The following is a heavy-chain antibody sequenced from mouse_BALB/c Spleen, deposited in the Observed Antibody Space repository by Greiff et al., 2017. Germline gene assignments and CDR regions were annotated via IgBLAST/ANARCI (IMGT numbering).Heavy chain of an antibody. CDR1: GFTFSSYG. J-gene: IGHJ3*01. D-gene: IGHD1-1*01. Sequence: EVKLMESGGDLVKPGGTLKLSCAASGFTFSSYGMSWVRQTPDKRLEGVATISSGGSYTYYPDSVKGRFTISRDNAKNTLSLQMSSLKSEDTAMYYCARHEALLRSWFAYLGEGTLVTVSA. CDR3: ARHEALLRSWFAY. CDR2: ISSGGSYT. V-gene: IGHV5-6*01.